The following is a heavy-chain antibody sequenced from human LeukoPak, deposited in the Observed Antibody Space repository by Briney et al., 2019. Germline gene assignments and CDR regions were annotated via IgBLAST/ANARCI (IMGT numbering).Heavy chain of an antibody. CDR3: ARDLSGSYPHFDY. Sequence: PGGSLRLSCAASGFTVSSNYMSWVRQAPGKGLEWVSAIYTGGSTYYAGSVKGRFTISRDNSKNTLYLQMNSLRAEDTAVYYCARDLSGSYPHFDYWGQGTLVTVSS. V-gene: IGHV3-66*01. CDR1: GFTVSSNY. CDR2: IYTGGST. J-gene: IGHJ4*02. D-gene: IGHD1-26*01.